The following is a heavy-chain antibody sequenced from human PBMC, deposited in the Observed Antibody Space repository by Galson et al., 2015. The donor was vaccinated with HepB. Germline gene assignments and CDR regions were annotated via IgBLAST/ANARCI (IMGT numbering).Heavy chain of an antibody. Sequence: SLRLSCAASGFTFSSYAMHWVRQAPGKGLEWVAVISYDGSNKYYADSVKGRLTISRDNSKNTLYLQMNSLRAEDTAVYYCASWGTAMPKIPTDYWGQGTLVTVSS. CDR1: GFTFSSYA. CDR2: ISYDGSNK. CDR3: ASWGTAMPKIPTDY. J-gene: IGHJ4*02. V-gene: IGHV3-30-3*01. D-gene: IGHD5-18*01.